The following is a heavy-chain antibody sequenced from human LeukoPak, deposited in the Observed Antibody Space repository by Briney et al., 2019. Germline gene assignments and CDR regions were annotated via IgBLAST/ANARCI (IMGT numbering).Heavy chain of an antibody. V-gene: IGHV3-21*01. Sequence: PGGSLRLSCAASGFTFSSYSMNWVRQAPGKGLEWVSSISSSSSYIYYADSVKGRFTISRDNAKNSLYLQMNSLRAEDTAVYYCARGVGATEPYYFDYWGQGTLVTVSS. CDR3: ARGVGATEPYYFDY. J-gene: IGHJ4*02. CDR1: GFTFSSYS. D-gene: IGHD1-26*01. CDR2: ISSSSSYI.